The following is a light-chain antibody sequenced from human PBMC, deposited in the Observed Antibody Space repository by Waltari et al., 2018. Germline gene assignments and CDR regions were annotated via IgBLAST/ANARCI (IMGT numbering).Light chain of an antibody. V-gene: IGLV1-44*01. CDR3: AAWEDSLNGYV. Sequence: QSVLTQPPSASGPPGQRVPISCSGSGSNIGSNSVNWFQQVPGPAPKLLIYRNKRWPSQVPVRFSGSKSATSASLAISGRQSEDVADYYCAAWEDSLNGYVFGTGTKVTVL. J-gene: IGLJ1*01. CDR1: GSNIGSNS. CDR2: RNK.